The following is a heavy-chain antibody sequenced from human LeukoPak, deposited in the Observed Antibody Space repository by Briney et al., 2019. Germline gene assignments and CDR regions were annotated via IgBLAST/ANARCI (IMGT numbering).Heavy chain of an antibody. Sequence: GGSLRLSCAAYGFTFSTYAMHWVRHAPGKGLEWLAVISYDGSSQYYADSVKGRFTISRDNSKNTMYLQMNSLRAEDTAVYYCAIDRVCSITSCYNAFDICGQGTMVTVSS. V-gene: IGHV3-30*01. CDR3: AIDRVCSITSCYNAFDI. CDR1: GFTFSTYA. J-gene: IGHJ3*02. CDR2: ISYDGSSQ. D-gene: IGHD2-2*02.